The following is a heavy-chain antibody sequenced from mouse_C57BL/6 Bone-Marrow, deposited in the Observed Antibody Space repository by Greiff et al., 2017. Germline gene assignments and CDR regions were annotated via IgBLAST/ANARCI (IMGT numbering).Heavy chain of an antibody. CDR3: ARDYGSSYWDFDV. J-gene: IGHJ1*03. CDR1: GYTFTSYD. Sequence: QVQLQQSGPELVKPGASVKLSCKASGYTFTSYDINWVKQRPGQGLEWIGWIYPRDGSPKYNDKVKGKVTLTVDTSSSTAYMELHSLTSEVSSVYFCARDYGSSYWDFDVWGTGTTVTVSS. V-gene: IGHV1-85*01. D-gene: IGHD1-1*01. CDR2: IYPRDGSP.